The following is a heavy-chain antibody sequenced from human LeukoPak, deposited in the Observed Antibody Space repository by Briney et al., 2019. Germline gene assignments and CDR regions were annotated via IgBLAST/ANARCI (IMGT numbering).Heavy chain of an antibody. Sequence: ASVKVSCKASGYTFTSYDINWVRQATGQGLEWMGWMNPNSGNTGYAQKFQGRVTITRNTSISTAYMELSSLRSEDTAVYYCAREQYISGKSLDYWGQGKLVTVSS. D-gene: IGHD3-10*01. J-gene: IGHJ4*01. V-gene: IGHV1-8*03. CDR3: AREQYISGKSLDY. CDR2: MNPNSGNT. CDR1: GYTFTSYD.